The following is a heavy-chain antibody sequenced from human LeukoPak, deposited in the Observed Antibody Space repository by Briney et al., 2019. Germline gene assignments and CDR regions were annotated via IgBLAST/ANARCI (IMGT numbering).Heavy chain of an antibody. J-gene: IGHJ4*02. V-gene: IGHV1-69*13. Sequence: SVKVSCKASGGTFSSYAISWVRQAPGQGLEWMGGIIPIFGTANYAQKFQGRVTITADESTSTAYMELSSLRSEDTAVYYCASPVHYYDSSGLDYWGQGALVTVSS. CDR1: GGTFSSYA. D-gene: IGHD3-22*01. CDR3: ASPVHYYDSSGLDY. CDR2: IIPIFGTA.